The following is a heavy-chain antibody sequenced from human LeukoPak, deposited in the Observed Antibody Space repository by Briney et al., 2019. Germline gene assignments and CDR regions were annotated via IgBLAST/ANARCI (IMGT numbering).Heavy chain of an antibody. V-gene: IGHV1-46*01. CDR1: GYTFTSYY. Sequence: ASVKVSCKASGYTFTSYYMHWVRQAPGQGLEWMGIINPSGGSTSYAQKFQGRVTMTRDTSTSTVYTELSSLRSEDTAVYYCARDGLDKQQLVTRFDYWGQGTLVTVSS. D-gene: IGHD6-13*01. CDR3: ARDGLDKQQLVTRFDY. CDR2: INPSGGST. J-gene: IGHJ4*02.